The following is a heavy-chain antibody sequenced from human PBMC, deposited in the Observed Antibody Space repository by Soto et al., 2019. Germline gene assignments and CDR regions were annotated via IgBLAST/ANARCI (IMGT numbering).Heavy chain of an antibody. Sequence: QVQLQESGPGLVKPSQTLSLTCTVSGGSISSGDYYWSWIRQPPGKGLEWIGYIYYSGSTYYNPSLKRRGTIAVDTSKNQCSLKLSSVTAADTAVYYCARGGILRPRSAFDIWGQGTMVTVSS. CDR2: IYYSGST. D-gene: IGHD2-21*01. V-gene: IGHV4-30-4*01. J-gene: IGHJ3*02. CDR3: ARGGILRPRSAFDI. CDR1: GGSISSGDYY.